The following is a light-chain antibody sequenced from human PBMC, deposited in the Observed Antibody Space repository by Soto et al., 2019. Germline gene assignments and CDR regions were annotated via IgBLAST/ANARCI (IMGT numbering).Light chain of an antibody. Sequence: EIVMTQSPATLSVSPGERATLSCRASQSVDINLAWYQQKPGQTPRLLISGASTRATGIPARFSGSGSWTEFTLTISSLQSEDFAVYFCQQYNNRPPWTFGQGTKVEIK. CDR1: QSVDIN. J-gene: IGKJ1*01. CDR3: QQYNNRPPWT. V-gene: IGKV3-15*01. CDR2: GAS.